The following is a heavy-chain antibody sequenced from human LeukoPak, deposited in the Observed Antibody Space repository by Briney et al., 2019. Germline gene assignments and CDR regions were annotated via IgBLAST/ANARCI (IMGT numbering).Heavy chain of an antibody. D-gene: IGHD6-19*01. CDR2: INPSGGST. V-gene: IGHV1-46*01. CDR3: ARDREAVAGTDYYYYGMDV. CDR1: GYALTSYY. J-gene: IGHJ6*02. Sequence: ASVKVSCKASGYALTSYYLHWVRQAPGQGLEWMGIINPSGGSTSYAQKFQGRVTMTRDTSTSTVYMELSSLRSEDTAVYYCARDREAVAGTDYYYYGMDVWGQGTTVTVSS.